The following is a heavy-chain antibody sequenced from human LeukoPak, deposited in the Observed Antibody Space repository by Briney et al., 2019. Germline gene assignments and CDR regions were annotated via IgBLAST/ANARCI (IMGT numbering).Heavy chain of an antibody. CDR1: GFTVSSNY. D-gene: IGHD4-17*01. Sequence: GGSLRLSCAASGFTVSSNYMSWVRQAPGKGLEWVSIIYINGNTYYEDSVKGRFTISRDNSKNTVYLQMNSLRTEDTAVYYCARAPHFGDYADWGQGTLVTVSS. CDR3: ARAPHFGDYAD. J-gene: IGHJ4*02. CDR2: IYINGNT. V-gene: IGHV3-53*01.